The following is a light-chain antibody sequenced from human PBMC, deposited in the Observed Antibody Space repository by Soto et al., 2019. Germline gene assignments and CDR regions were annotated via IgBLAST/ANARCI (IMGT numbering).Light chain of an antibody. Sequence: VLTQSPGTLSLSPGERATLSCRASQTVSSNYLDWYQQKPGQAPRLLIYGASSRATGIPDRFSGSGSETDFTLTISRLEPEDFEVYYCQQYGSSVSYTFGQGTKLEIK. J-gene: IGKJ2*01. CDR3: QQYGSSVSYT. CDR2: GAS. V-gene: IGKV3-20*01. CDR1: QTVSSNY.